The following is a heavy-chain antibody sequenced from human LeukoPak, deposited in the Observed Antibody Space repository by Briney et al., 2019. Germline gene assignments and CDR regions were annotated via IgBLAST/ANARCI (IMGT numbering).Heavy chain of an antibody. J-gene: IGHJ4*02. V-gene: IGHV3-48*04. D-gene: IGHD3-22*01. Sequence: GGSLRLSCAASGFTFSSYSMNWVRQAPGKGLEWVSYISSSSSTIYYAGSVKGRFTISRDNAKNSLYLQMNSLRAEDTAGYYCARDSIYYYFATHSFHDRGQGGLGTV. CDR1: GFTFSSYS. CDR2: ISSSSSTI. CDR3: ARDSIYYYFATHSFHD.